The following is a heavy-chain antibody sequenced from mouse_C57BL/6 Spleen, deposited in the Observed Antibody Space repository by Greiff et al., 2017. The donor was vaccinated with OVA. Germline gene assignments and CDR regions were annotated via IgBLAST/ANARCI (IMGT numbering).Heavy chain of an antibody. CDR1: GYTFTSYW. V-gene: IGHV1-69*01. D-gene: IGHD2-4*01. CDR3: AKVDYDGAY. Sequence: QVQLQQPGAELVMPGASVKLSCKASGYTFTSYWMHWVKQRPGQGLEWIGELDPSDSYTNYNQKFKGKSTLTVDKSSSTAYMQLSSLTSEDSAVYYCAKVDYDGAYWGQGTLVTVSA. CDR2: LDPSDSYT. J-gene: IGHJ3*01.